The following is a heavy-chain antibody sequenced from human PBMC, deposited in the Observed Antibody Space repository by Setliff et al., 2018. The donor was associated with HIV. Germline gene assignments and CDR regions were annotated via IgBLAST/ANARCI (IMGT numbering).Heavy chain of an antibody. V-gene: IGHV1-46*01. Sequence: ASVKVSCKASGDTFTNFYIHWVRQAPGQGLEWLGRINPSDGSTTYAQKFQGRVTMTSDTSTSTDYMDLSSLRSEDTAVYYCARGGHYSGSYLPRDYYMDVWGKGTTVTVSS. J-gene: IGHJ6*03. CDR1: GDTFTNFY. CDR3: ARGGHYSGSYLPRDYYMDV. D-gene: IGHD1-26*01. CDR2: INPSDGST.